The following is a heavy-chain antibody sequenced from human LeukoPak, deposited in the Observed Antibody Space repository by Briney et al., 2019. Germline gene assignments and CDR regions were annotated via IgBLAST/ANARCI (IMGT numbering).Heavy chain of an antibody. V-gene: IGHV1-18*01. Sequence: GASVKVSCKASGYTFTSYGISWVRQAPGQGLEWMGWISAYNGNTNYAQKLQGRVTMTTDTSTSTAYMELRSLRSDDTVVYYCARPVWFGELIPMGVWGQGTTVTVSS. J-gene: IGHJ6*02. D-gene: IGHD3-10*01. CDR1: GYTFTSYG. CDR2: ISAYNGNT. CDR3: ARPVWFGELIPMGV.